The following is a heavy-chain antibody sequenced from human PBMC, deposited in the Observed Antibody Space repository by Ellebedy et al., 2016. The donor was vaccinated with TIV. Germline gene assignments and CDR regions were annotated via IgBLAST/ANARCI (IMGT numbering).Heavy chain of an antibody. CDR2: IIPIFGTA. CDR3: ARRPWGYYYYGMDV. CDR1: GGTFSSYA. V-gene: IGHV1-69*13. D-gene: IGHD7-27*01. Sequence: SVKVSCXASGGTFSSYAISWVRQAPGQGLEWMGGIIPIFGTANYAQKFQGRVTITADESTSTAYMELSSLRSEDTAVYYCARRPWGYYYYGMDVWGQGTTVTVSS. J-gene: IGHJ6*02.